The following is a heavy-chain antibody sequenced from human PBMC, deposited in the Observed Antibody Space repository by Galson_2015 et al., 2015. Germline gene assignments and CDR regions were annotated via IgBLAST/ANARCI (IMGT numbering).Heavy chain of an antibody. CDR2: IYYSGST. CDR3: AREIHGRFDY. J-gene: IGHJ4*02. V-gene: IGHV4-31*03. CDR1: GGSISSGGYY. D-gene: IGHD1-26*01. Sequence: TLSLTCTVSGGSISSGGYYWSWIRQHPGKGLEWIGYIYYSGSTYYNPSLKSRVTISADTSKNQFSLKLSSVTAADTAVYYCAREIHGRFDYWGQGTLVTVSS.